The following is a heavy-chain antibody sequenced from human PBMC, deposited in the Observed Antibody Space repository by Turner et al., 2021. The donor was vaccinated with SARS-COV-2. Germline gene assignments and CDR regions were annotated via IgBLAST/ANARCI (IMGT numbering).Heavy chain of an antibody. CDR3: ARLMDTAMDYYGMDV. D-gene: IGHD5-18*01. CDR2: IYYSGST. CDR1: GGSISSSTYY. Sequence: QLQLQESGPGLVKPSETLSLTCTVSGGSISSSTYYWGWLRQPRGKGLAWIGNIYYSGSTDYNPSLKSRVTIYVDTSKNQFSLKLSSGTAADTAVYYCARLMDTAMDYYGMDVWGQGTTVTVSS. J-gene: IGHJ6*02. V-gene: IGHV4-39*01.